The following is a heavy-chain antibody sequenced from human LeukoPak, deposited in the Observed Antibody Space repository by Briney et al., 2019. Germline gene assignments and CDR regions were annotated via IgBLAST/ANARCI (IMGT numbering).Heavy chain of an antibody. Sequence: GGSLRLSCAASGFTVSSNYMSWVRQAPGKGLEWVSVIYSGGSTYYADSVKGRFTISSDNSKNTLYLQMNSLIAEDTAVYYCATNIGSSGWYGGSFDYWGQGTLVTVSS. J-gene: IGHJ4*02. CDR2: IYSGGST. D-gene: IGHD6-19*01. CDR3: ATNIGSSGWYGGSFDY. V-gene: IGHV3-53*01. CDR1: GFTVSSNY.